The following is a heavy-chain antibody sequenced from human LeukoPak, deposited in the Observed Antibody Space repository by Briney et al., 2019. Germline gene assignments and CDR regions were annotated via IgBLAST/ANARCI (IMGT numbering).Heavy chain of an antibody. D-gene: IGHD5-18*01. CDR3: ARDRADGYNYGDYFDN. CDR1: GFTFSSYG. Sequence: PGGSLRLSCAASGFTFSSYGMHWVRQAPGKGLEWVAFIRYDGSNKYYADSVKGRFTISRDNSKNTLYLQMNSLRAEDTAVYYCARDRADGYNYGDYFDNWGQGTLVTVSS. CDR2: IRYDGSNK. J-gene: IGHJ4*02. V-gene: IGHV3-30*02.